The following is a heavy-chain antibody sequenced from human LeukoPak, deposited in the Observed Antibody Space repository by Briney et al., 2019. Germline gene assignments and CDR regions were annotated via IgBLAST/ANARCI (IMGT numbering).Heavy chain of an antibody. CDR2: ISNSGGTT. D-gene: IGHD2-2*02. Sequence: GGSLRLSCAGSGFTFSSYAMSWVRQAPGKGLEWVSGISNSGGTTYYADSVKGRFTISRDNSKNTLYLQMNSLRAEDTAVYYCAKSGCSSTSCYSILSGWLDPWGQGTLVTVSS. CDR3: AKSGCSSTSCYSILSGWLDP. V-gene: IGHV3-23*01. CDR1: GFTFSSYA. J-gene: IGHJ5*02.